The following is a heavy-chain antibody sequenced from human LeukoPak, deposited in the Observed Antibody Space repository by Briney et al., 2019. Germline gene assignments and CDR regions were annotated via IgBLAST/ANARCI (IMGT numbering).Heavy chain of an antibody. CDR3: AKDGYCSAGSCFSANDAFDI. J-gene: IGHJ3*02. CDR2: ISGRGGST. CDR1: GFTFSSYA. D-gene: IGHD2-15*01. Sequence: GGSLRLSCAASGFTFSSYAMTWVRQAPGKGLEWVSVISGRGGSTYYADSVKGRFTISRDNSKNSLYLQMNSLRAEDTAVYYCAKDGYCSAGSCFSANDAFDIWGQGTMVTVSS. V-gene: IGHV3-23*01.